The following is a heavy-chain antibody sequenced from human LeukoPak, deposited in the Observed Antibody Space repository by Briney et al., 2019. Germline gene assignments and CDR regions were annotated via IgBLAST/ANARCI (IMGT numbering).Heavy chain of an antibody. D-gene: IGHD4-17*01. Sequence: GGSLRLSCAASGFTFSSYSMNWARQAPGKGLEWVSYISSSSSTIYYADSVKGRFTISRDNAKNSLYLQMNSLRAEDTAVYYCARERIINGDCIDYWGQGTLVTVSS. CDR2: ISSSSSTI. CDR1: GFTFSSYS. CDR3: ARERIINGDCIDY. J-gene: IGHJ4*02. V-gene: IGHV3-48*01.